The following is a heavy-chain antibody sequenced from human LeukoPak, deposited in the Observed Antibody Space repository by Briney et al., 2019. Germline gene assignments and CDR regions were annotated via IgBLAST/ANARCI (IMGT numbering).Heavy chain of an antibody. J-gene: IGHJ4*02. Sequence: ASVKVSCKASGYTFTGSYMHWVRQAPGQGLEWMGWINPNSGGTNYAQKFQGRVTMTRDTSISTAYMELSRLRSDGTAVYYCARALYGGNSVGYWGQGTLVSVSS. CDR3: ARALYGGNSVGY. D-gene: IGHD4-23*01. CDR2: INPNSGGT. V-gene: IGHV1-2*02. CDR1: GYTFTGSY.